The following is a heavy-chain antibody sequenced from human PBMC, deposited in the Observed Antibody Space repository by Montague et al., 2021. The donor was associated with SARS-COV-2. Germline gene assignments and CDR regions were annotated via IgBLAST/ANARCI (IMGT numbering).Heavy chain of an antibody. D-gene: IGHD6-13*01. CDR1: GGSISSGGYY. V-gene: IGHV4-31*03. Sequence: TLSLTCTVSGGSISSGGYYWSWIRQHPGKGLEWIGYIYYSGSTYYNPPLKSRVTISVDTSKNQFSLKLSSVTAADTAVYYYSRDVGWYSSSWFDYWGQGTLVTVSS. J-gene: IGHJ4*02. CDR3: SRDVGWYSSSWFDY. CDR2: IYYSGST.